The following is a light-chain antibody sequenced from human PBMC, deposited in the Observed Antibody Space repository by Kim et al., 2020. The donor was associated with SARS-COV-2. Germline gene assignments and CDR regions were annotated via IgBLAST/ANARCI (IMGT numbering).Light chain of an antibody. CDR2: KAS. Sequence: SASVGDRVTITCRASQSISSWLAWYQQKPGKAPKLLIYKASSLESGVPSRFSGSGSGTEFTLTISSLQPDDFATYYCQQYILSMYTFGQGTKLEI. CDR1: QSISSW. CDR3: QQYILSMYT. J-gene: IGKJ2*01. V-gene: IGKV1-5*03.